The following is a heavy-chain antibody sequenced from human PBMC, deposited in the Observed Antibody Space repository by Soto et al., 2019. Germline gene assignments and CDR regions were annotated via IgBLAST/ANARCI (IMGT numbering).Heavy chain of an antibody. D-gene: IGHD6-13*01. CDR1: GGSISEKY. CDR3: VASLAASGLNWLDP. J-gene: IGHJ5*02. Sequence: QLQLQESGPGLVKASETLSLTCIVSGGSISEKYWNWVRQPPGKGLERIGLIFANGHTDYNPSLKSRVTMSVDASKNQFSLRLTSMTAADTAVYYCVASLAASGLNWLDPWGRGTLVTVSS. CDR2: IFANGHT. V-gene: IGHV4-4*07.